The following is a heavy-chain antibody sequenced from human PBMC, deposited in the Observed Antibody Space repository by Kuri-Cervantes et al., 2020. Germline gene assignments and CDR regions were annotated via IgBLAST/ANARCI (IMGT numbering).Heavy chain of an antibody. CDR2: ISYDGSNK. CDR1: GFTFSSYG. J-gene: IGHJ5*01. CDR3: ARQYYDYVWGSYPWTEINWFDY. Sequence: GESLKISCAASGFTFSSYGMHWVRQAPGKGLEWVAVISYDGSNKYYADSVKGRFTISRDNSKNTLYPQMNSLRAEDTAVYYCARQYYDYVWGSYPWTEINWFDYWGQGTLVTVSS. V-gene: IGHV3-30*03. D-gene: IGHD3-16*01.